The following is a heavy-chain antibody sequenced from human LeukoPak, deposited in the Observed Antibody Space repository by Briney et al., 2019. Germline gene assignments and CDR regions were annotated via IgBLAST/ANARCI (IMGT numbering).Heavy chain of an antibody. J-gene: IGHJ4*02. CDR1: DYSISSDYY. CDR3: ARLKVGDSSGYRRTSFDY. Sequence: SETLSLTCTVSDYSISSDYYWGWIRQPPGKGLEWIGSVYHSGSTYYNPSLKSRVTLSVDTSKNQFSLNLTSVTAADTAVYYCARLKVGDSSGYRRTSFDYWGQGTLVTVSS. CDR2: VYHSGST. V-gene: IGHV4-38-2*02. D-gene: IGHD3-22*01.